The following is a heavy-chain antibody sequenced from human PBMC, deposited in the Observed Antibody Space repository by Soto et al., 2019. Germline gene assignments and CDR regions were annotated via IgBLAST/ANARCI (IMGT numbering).Heavy chain of an antibody. CDR2: ISTYDGNT. Sequence: QVQLVQSGGAVTQPGASLKVSCKASGYRFSRYGINWVRQAPGQGLEWLGWISTYDGNTHYAKKFQDRVTMTIDTSTNTAYLELRSLKSDDTAFYYCASDEEDANLMIVVLPGDYWGQGTLVSVSS. D-gene: IGHD3-22*01. V-gene: IGHV1-18*01. CDR3: ASDEEDANLMIVVLPGDY. J-gene: IGHJ4*02. CDR1: GYRFSRYG.